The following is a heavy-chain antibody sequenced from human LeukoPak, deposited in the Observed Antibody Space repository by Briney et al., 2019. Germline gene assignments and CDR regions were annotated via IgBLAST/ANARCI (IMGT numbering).Heavy chain of an antibody. V-gene: IGHV3-11*01. J-gene: IGHJ5*02. CDR3: ARDWYDSSGYYYPIGWFDP. CDR2: ISSSGSTI. D-gene: IGHD3-22*01. CDR1: GFTFSDYY. Sequence: GGSLRLSCAASGFTFSDYYMSWIRQAPGKGLEWVSYISSSGSTIYYADSVKGRFTISRDNAKNSLYLQMNSLRAEDTAVYYCARDWYDSSGYYYPIGWFDPWGQGTLVTVSS.